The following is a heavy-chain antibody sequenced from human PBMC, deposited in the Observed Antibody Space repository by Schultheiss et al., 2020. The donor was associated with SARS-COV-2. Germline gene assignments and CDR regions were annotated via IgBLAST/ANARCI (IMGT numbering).Heavy chain of an antibody. V-gene: IGHV3-7*03. J-gene: IGHJ4*02. Sequence: GGSLRLSCAASGFTFSSYSMTWVRQAPGKGLEWVANIKHDGSEKYFVDSVKGRFTISRDNAKNSVNLQMNSLRAEDTALYYCARSLLYGGNCFFDFWGQGTLVTVSS. CDR2: IKHDGSEK. CDR3: ARSLLYGGNCFFDF. D-gene: IGHD4-23*01. CDR1: GFTFSSYS.